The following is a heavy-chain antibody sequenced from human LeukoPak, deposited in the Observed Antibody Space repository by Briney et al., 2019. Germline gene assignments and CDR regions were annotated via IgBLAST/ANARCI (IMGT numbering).Heavy chain of an antibody. D-gene: IGHD6-19*01. CDR2: INTDGTVT. CDR3: ATKQWLAPPPDS. Sequence: GGSLRLSCAASGFTFSKYWMLWVRQAPGKGLESVSRINTDGTVTTYADSVKGRFTVSRGNADKTMFLQMNSVRDEDTAVYYCATKQWLAPPPDSWGQGTPVTVSS. V-gene: IGHV3-74*01. CDR1: GFTFSKYW. J-gene: IGHJ4*02.